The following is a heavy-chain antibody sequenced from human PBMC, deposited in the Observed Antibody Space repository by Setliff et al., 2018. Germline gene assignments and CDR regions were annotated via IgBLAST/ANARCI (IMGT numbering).Heavy chain of an antibody. D-gene: IGHD2-2*01. V-gene: IGHV4-61*02. CDR3: ARAGYELGQYNWFDP. CDR2: IYVNGGST. Sequence: SETLSLTCSVSGDSISSGIYHWSWIRQPAGKGLEWIGRIYVNGGSTTYSPSLKSRVTISVDTSKNQFSLNLSSVTAADTAVYYCARAGYELGQYNWFDPWGQGTQVTAPQ. CDR1: GDSISSGIYH. J-gene: IGHJ5*02.